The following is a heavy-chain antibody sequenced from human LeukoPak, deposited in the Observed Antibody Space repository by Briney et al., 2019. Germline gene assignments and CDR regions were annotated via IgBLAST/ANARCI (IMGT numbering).Heavy chain of an antibody. Sequence: PSETLSLTCSVSGGSISSYYWSWIRQPAGKGLEWIGRIHTSGSTNYSPSLKSRVTMSVDTSKNQFSLKLSSVTAADTAVYYCARDRYYYGSGSYYFDYWGQGTLVTVSS. CDR3: ARDRYYYGSGSYYFDY. CDR1: GGSISSYY. CDR2: IHTSGST. V-gene: IGHV4-4*07. J-gene: IGHJ4*02. D-gene: IGHD3-10*01.